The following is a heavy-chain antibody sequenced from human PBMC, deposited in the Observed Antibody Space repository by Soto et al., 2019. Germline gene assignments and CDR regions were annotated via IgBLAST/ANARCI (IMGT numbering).Heavy chain of an antibody. J-gene: IGHJ6*02. CDR1: GFTFSSYV. V-gene: IGHV3-30-3*01. CDR2: ISYDGSNK. Sequence: GGSLRLSCSASGFTFSSYVIHWVRQAPGKGLEWVALISYDGSNKYYADSVKGRFTISRDNSKNTLYLQMNSLRAEDTAVYYCARDGGVIGYYGLDVWGQGTTVTVSS. D-gene: IGHD1-26*01. CDR3: ARDGGVIGYYGLDV.